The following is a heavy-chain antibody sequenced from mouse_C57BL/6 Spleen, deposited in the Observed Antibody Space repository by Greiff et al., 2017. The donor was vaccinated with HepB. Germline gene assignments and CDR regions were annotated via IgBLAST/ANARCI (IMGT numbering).Heavy chain of an antibody. V-gene: IGHV1-69*01. J-gene: IGHJ2*01. CDR2: IDPSDSYT. D-gene: IGHD3-2*02. CDR3: ARGGLRQLRLHYFDY. Sequence: QVQLQQPGAELVMPGASVKLSCKASGFTFTSYWMHWVQQRPGQGLEWIGEIDPSDSYTNYNQKFKGKSTLTVDKSSSTAYMQLSSLTSEDSAVYDCARGGLRQLRLHYFDYWGQGTTLTVSS. CDR1: GFTFTSYW.